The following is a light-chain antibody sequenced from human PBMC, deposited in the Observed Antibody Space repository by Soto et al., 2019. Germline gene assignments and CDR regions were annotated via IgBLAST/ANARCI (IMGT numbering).Light chain of an antibody. V-gene: IGKV3-20*01. Sequence: EIVLTQSPATLSFPPGERATLSCRASQSIKNYLAWYQQKPGQAPRLLIYGASSRATGIPDRFSGSGSGTDFTLTISRLEPEDFAVYYCQQYGSSPITFGQGTRLEIK. CDR3: QQYGSSPIT. J-gene: IGKJ5*01. CDR1: QSIKNY. CDR2: GAS.